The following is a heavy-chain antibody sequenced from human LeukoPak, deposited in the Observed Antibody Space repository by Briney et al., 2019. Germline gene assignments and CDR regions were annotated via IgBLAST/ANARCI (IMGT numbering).Heavy chain of an antibody. J-gene: IGHJ3*02. CDR3: ARPYYYGSGSYYTDAFDI. D-gene: IGHD3-10*01. V-gene: IGHV3-48*03. CDR2: ISSSGSTI. Sequence: GGSLRLSCAASGFTFSSYEMNWVRQAPGKGLEWVSYISSSGSTIYYADSVKGRFTISRGNAKNSLYLQMNSLRAEDTAVYYCARPYYYGSGSYYTDAFDIWGQGTMVTVSS. CDR1: GFTFSSYE.